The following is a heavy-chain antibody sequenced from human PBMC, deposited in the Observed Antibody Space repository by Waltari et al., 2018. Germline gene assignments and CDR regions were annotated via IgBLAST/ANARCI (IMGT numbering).Heavy chain of an antibody. CDR3: ARESSLSETYYYKLDV. J-gene: IGHJ6*03. CDR2: FVPMFGTA. V-gene: IGHV1-69*12. CDR1: GGTFGSYG. D-gene: IGHD6-19*01. Sequence: QVQLVQSGAEVKKPGSSVKVSCKLSGGTFGSYGITWVRQAPGQGLEWMGGFVPMFGTANYAQKFQGRVTMTADDSMTTAYMQLSSLRSEDTAIYYCARESSLSETYYYKLDVWGKGTTVTISS.